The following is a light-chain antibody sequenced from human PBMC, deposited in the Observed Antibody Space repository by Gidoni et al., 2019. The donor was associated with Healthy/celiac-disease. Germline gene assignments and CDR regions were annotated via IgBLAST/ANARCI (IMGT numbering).Light chain of an antibody. CDR2: AAS. J-gene: IGKJ4*01. CDR1: QSIRSY. V-gene: IGKV1-39*01. CDR3: QQSYSTPLT. Sequence: DIQMTQSPYSLSASVGDRVTITCRASQSIRSYLNWYQQKPGKAPKLLIYAASSLQSGVPSRFSGSGSGTEFTLTISSLQPEDFATYYCQQSYSTPLTFGGGTKVEIK.